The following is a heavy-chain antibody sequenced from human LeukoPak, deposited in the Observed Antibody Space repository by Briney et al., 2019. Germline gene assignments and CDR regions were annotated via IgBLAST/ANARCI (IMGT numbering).Heavy chain of an antibody. D-gene: IGHD2-2*01. CDR1: GFTFSSYE. Sequence: QPGGSLRLSCAASGFTFSSYEMNWVRQAPGKGLEWVSYISSSGSTIYYADSVKGRFTISRDNAKNSLYLQMNSLRAEDTAVYYCARDHCSSTSCYAGFWYFDLWGRGTLVTVSS. V-gene: IGHV3-48*03. J-gene: IGHJ2*01. CDR2: ISSSGSTI. CDR3: ARDHCSSTSCYAGFWYFDL.